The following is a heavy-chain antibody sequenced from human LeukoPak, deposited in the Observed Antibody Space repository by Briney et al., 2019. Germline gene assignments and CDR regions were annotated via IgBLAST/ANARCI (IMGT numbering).Heavy chain of an antibody. V-gene: IGHV3-64D*06. CDR3: VRGTGY. CDR1: GFTFSTYV. Sequence: GGSLRLSCSVSGFTFSTYVMHWVRQAPGKGLEYVSAISSNGDNTYYANSVKGRFTISRDNSKNTLYLQMSSLRADDTAVYYCVRGTGYWGQGTLVTVSS. CDR2: ISSNGDNT. J-gene: IGHJ4*02.